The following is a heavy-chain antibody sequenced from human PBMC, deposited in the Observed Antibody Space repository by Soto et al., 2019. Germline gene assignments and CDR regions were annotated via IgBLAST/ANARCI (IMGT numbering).Heavy chain of an antibody. Sequence: ASVGVSCKXSGYTFTGYYMHWVRQAPGQGLEWMGWINPNSGGTNYAQKFQGRVTMTRDTSISTAYMELSRLRSDDTAVYYCAVSYDSSGYTLGYWGQGTLVTVSS. CDR1: GYTFTGYY. J-gene: IGHJ4*02. CDR3: AVSYDSSGYTLGY. V-gene: IGHV1-2*02. CDR2: INPNSGGT. D-gene: IGHD3-22*01.